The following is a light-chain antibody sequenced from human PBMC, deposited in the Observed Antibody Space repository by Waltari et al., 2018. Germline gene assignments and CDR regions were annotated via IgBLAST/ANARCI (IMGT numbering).Light chain of an antibody. V-gene: IGLV2-14*03. CDR2: DVS. J-gene: IGLJ2*01. CDR1: NSDIDAYDY. CDR3: SSYATSNTVV. Sequence: QSALTQPASVSGSPGQSITISCTGTNSDIDAYDYVSWYQQHPGKAPKLILYDVSGLPSGISNRFPGSKSDNTASLTISGLQDEDEADYYCSSYATSNTVVFGGGTKVTVL.